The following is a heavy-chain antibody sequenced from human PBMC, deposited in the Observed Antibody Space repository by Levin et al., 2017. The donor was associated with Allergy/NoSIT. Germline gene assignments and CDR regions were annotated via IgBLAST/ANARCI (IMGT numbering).Heavy chain of an antibody. J-gene: IGHJ4*02. V-gene: IGHV4-39*01. D-gene: IGHD2-15*01. Sequence: SETLSLTCTVSGGSISSSSYYWGWIRQPPGKGLEWIGSIYYSGSTYYNPSLKSRVTISVDTSKNQFSLKLSSVTAADTAVYYCARVGRNCSGGSCYEYYFDYWGQGTLVTVSS. CDR2: IYYSGST. CDR3: ARVGRNCSGGSCYEYYFDY. CDR1: GGSISSSSYY.